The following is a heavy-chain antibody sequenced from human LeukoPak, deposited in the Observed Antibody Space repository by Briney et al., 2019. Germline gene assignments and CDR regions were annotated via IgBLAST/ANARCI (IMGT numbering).Heavy chain of an antibody. Sequence: PGGSLRLSCAASGFTFSNYGMNWVRQTPDKGLEGVASISSTSSYIYYTDSVRGRFTLSRDNAKNSLYLQMNSLRVEDTAIYYCAREVAVTGTPSLDNWGQGTLVTVSS. CDR3: AREVAVTGTPSLDN. CDR2: ISSTSSYI. J-gene: IGHJ4*02. V-gene: IGHV3-21*04. CDR1: GFTFSNYG. D-gene: IGHD6-19*01.